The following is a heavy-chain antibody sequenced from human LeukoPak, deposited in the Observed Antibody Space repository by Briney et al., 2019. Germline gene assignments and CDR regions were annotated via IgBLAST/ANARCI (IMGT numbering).Heavy chain of an antibody. Sequence: SETLSLTCAVYGESFSGYYWSWIRQPPGKGLEWIGEINHSGGTNYNPSLKSRVTMSVDTSKDQFSLKLSSVTAADTAVYYCARFERWLQLGDYWGQGTLVAVSS. CDR2: INHSGGT. J-gene: IGHJ4*02. V-gene: IGHV4-34*01. D-gene: IGHD5-24*01. CDR3: ARFERWLQLGDY. CDR1: GESFSGYY.